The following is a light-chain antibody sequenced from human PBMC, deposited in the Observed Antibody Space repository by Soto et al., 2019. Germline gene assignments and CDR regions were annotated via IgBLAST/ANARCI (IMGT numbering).Light chain of an antibody. J-gene: IGLJ3*02. CDR1: SGHSNYA. V-gene: IGLV4-69*01. CDR3: QTWGNGFWV. Sequence: QSVLTQSPSASASLGASVKLTCALSSGHSNYAIVWLQQQPEKGPRYLMKLNSDGSHNKGDGIPDRFSGSSSGAERSLTISSLQSEDEADYYCQTWGNGFWVFGGGTKLTVL. CDR2: LNSDGSH.